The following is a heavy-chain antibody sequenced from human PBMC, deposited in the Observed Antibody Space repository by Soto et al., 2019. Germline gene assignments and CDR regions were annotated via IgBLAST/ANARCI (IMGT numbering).Heavy chain of an antibody. CDR3: ARYSSGYYYYYYGMDV. CDR1: GYTFTSYD. CDR2: ISAYNSNT. V-gene: IGHV1-18*01. Sequence: ASVKVSCKASGYTFTSYDINWVRQATGQRLEWMGWISAYNSNTNYAQKLQGRVTMTTDTSTSTAYMELRSLRSDDTAVYYCARYSSGYYYYYYGMDVWGQGTTVTVSS. J-gene: IGHJ6*02. D-gene: IGHD3-22*01.